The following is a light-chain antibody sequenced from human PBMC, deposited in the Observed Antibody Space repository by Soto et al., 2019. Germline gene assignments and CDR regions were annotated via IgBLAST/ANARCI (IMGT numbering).Light chain of an antibody. CDR1: QDITNF. Sequence: DIQLTQSPSFLSAAVGDRVTITCRASQDITNFLAWYQQKPGKAPELLIYGASTLYSGVPARFSGSGSGTEFTLTISSLQPEDFATYHCQHLNSYPYTFGQGTKLEIK. CDR3: QHLNSYPYT. V-gene: IGKV1-9*01. J-gene: IGKJ2*01. CDR2: GAS.